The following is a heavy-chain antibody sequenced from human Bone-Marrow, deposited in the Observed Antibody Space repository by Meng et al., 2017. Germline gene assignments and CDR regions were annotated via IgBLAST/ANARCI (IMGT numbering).Heavy chain of an antibody. D-gene: IGHD1-26*01. CDR2: IYYSAST. CDR1: GGSISNYY. J-gene: IGHJ4*02. CDR3: ARHKDSGTYPLDY. Sequence: QVQLQESNPGLVKPAQTLSLTCTVSGGSISNYYWSWIRQPPGKGLEWMAYIYYSASTNYNPSLKSRVTISVDTSKNHFSLKLTSVTAADTAVYYCARHKDSGTYPLDYWGQGTLVTVSS. V-gene: IGHV4-59*08.